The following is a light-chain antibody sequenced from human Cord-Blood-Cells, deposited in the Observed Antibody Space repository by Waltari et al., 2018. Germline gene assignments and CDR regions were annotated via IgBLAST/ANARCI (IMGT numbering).Light chain of an antibody. CDR1: ALPKKY. CDR3: LSAGSSGTWL. Sequence: SYELTPPPSVSVSLGQMARLTCSGEALPKKYAHWYQQKPGQFPVLVIYKDSERPPGIPERFSGASSGTIVTLTIRGVQAKDEADYYCLSAGSSGTWLFGGGTKLTVL. CDR2: KDS. J-gene: IGLJ3*02. V-gene: IGLV3-16*01.